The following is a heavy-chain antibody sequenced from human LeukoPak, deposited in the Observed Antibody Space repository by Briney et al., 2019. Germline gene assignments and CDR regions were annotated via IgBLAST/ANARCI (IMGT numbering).Heavy chain of an antibody. D-gene: IGHD4-23*01. Sequence: PGGSLRLSCAASGFTFSSNYMSWLRQAPGKGLEWVSVIYSGGSTYYSDSVEGRFNISRDNSKNTLYLRMNSLRAEDTAVYYCATSVFYGGNLFDSWGQGTLVTASS. V-gene: IGHV3-53*01. CDR1: GFTFSSNY. J-gene: IGHJ4*02. CDR3: ATSVFYGGNLFDS. CDR2: IYSGGST.